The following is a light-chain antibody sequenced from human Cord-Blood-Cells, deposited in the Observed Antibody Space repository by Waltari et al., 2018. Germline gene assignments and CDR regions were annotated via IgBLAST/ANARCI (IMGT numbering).Light chain of an antibody. CDR3: QQANSFPIT. V-gene: IGKV1D-12*01. CDR1: QGISSW. J-gene: IGKJ5*01. CDR2: AAS. Sequence: IQMTQSQSSVSASVGDRVTTTCRASQGISSWVAWYQQKPGKAPKLLIYAASSLQSGVPSRFSGSGSGTDFTLTISSLQPEDFATYYCQQANSFPITFGQGTRLEIK.